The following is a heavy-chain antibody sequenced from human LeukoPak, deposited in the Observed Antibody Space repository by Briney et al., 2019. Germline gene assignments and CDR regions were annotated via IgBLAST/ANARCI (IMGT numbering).Heavy chain of an antibody. J-gene: IGHJ4*02. CDR1: GYTFTSYG. V-gene: IGHV1-18*01. Sequence: GASVKVSCKASGYTFTSYGISWVRQAPGQGLEWMGWISAYNGNTNYAQKLQGRVTMTTDTSTSTAYMELRSLRSDDTAAYYCARLVFMGSPNKEADYWGQGTLVTVSS. D-gene: IGHD3-10*01. CDR2: ISAYNGNT. CDR3: ARLVFMGSPNKEADY.